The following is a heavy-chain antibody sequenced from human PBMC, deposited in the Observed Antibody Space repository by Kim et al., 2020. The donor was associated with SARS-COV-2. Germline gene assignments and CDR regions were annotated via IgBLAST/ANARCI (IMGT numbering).Heavy chain of an antibody. J-gene: IGHJ4*02. Sequence: GGSLRLSCAASGFTFSSYGMHWVRQAPGKGLEWVAVIWYDGSNKYYADSVKGRFTISRDNSKNTLYLQMNSLRAEDTAVYYCARDRGSGRGYFDYWGQGTLVTVSS. CDR1: GFTFSSYG. V-gene: IGHV3-33*01. CDR3: ARDRGSGRGYFDY. CDR2: IWYDGSNK. D-gene: IGHD6-19*01.